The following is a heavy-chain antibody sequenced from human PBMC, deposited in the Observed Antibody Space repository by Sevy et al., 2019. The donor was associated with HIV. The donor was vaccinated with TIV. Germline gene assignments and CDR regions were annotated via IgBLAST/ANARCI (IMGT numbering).Heavy chain of an antibody. V-gene: IGHV3-21*01. J-gene: IGHJ3*02. CDR1: GFTFSSYS. Sequence: GGSLRLSCAASGFTFSSYSMNWVRQAPGKGLEWVSSISSSSSYIYYADSVKGRFTTSRDNAKNSLYLQLNSLRAEDTAVYYCARLRVYCGGDCYPDAFDIWGQGTMVTVSS. CDR3: ARLRVYCGGDCYPDAFDI. CDR2: ISSSSSYI. D-gene: IGHD2-21*02.